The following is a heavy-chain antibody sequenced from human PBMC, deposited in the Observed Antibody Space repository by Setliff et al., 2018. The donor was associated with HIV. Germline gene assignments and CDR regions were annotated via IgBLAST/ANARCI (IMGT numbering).Heavy chain of an antibody. Sequence: SVKVSCKASGFTFISSAMQWVRQARGQRLEWIGWIDVGGGNTNYAQKFQERVTITRDMSTSTAYMELRSLRSEDTAVYYCAAAWGDGSFDYWGQGTLVTVSS. J-gene: IGHJ4*02. CDR1: GFTFISSA. V-gene: IGHV1-58*02. CDR3: AAAWGDGSFDY. D-gene: IGHD3-16*01. CDR2: IDVGGGNT.